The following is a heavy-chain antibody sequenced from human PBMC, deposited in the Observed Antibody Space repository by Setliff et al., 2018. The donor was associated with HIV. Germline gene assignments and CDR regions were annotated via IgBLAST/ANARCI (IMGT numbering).Heavy chain of an antibody. V-gene: IGHV4-4*07. CDR2: TYASGKT. D-gene: IGHD3-3*01. J-gene: IGHJ4*02. Sequence: SETLSLTCNVSGDSLNTYYWSWIRQSGGKGLEWIGRTYASGKTTFNPSLKSRVRMSVDTSKNQFSLKLTSVTASDTAVYHCARGNNDLESFDYWGQGALVTVSS. CDR3: ARGNNDLESFDY. CDR1: GDSLNTYY.